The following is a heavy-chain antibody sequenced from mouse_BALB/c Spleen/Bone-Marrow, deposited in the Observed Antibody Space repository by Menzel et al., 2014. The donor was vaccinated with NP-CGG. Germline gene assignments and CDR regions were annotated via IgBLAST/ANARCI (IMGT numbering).Heavy chain of an antibody. CDR3: ARHAYYDQTEVSFVY. Sequence: EVHLVESGGGLVRSGGSLKLSCAASGFTFSNHGMSWVRQTPEKRLEWVATISGGGSYTFYSDSVKGRFTISRDNAKNNLYLQLSSLRSEDTALYYCARHAYYDQTEVSFVYWGQGTLVTVSA. CDR1: GFTFSNHG. V-gene: IGHV5-9-2*01. CDR2: ISGGGSYT. J-gene: IGHJ3*01. D-gene: IGHD2-4*01.